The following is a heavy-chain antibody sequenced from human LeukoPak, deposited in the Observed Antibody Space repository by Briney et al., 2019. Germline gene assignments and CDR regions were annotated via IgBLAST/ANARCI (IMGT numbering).Heavy chain of an antibody. CDR3: ARDPKWLDY. D-gene: IGHD5-12*01. Sequence: GGSLRLSCAASGFTFSTYGMHWVRQAPGKGLEWVAIISYDGSSKHYVDSVKGRFTISRDNSKNTLYLQMNSLRAEDTAVYYCARDPKWLDYWGQGTLVTVSS. J-gene: IGHJ4*02. CDR1: GFTFSTYG. CDR2: ISYDGSSK. V-gene: IGHV3-30*03.